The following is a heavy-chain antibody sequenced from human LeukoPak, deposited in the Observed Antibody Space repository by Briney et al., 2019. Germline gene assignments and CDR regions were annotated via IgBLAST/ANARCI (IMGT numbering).Heavy chain of an antibody. D-gene: IGHD3-3*01. V-gene: IGHV1-69*04. CDR2: IIPILGIA. Sequence: SVKVSCKASGGTFSSYAISWVRQAPGQGLEWMGRIIPILGIANYAQKLQGRVTMTTDTSTSTAYMELRSLRSDDTAVYYCAREHYDFWSGYYTGYYYGMDVWGQGTTVTVSS. CDR3: AREHYDFWSGYYTGYYYGMDV. CDR1: GGTFSSYA. J-gene: IGHJ6*02.